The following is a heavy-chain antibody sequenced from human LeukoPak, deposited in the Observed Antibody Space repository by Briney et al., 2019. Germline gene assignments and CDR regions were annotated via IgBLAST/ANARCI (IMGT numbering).Heavy chain of an antibody. J-gene: IGHJ4*02. CDR3: ARDRDFWSGYPSY. Sequence: GGSLRLSCAASGFTFSSYAMHWVRQAPGKGLEWVAVISYDGSNKYYADSVKGRFTISRDNSKNTLYLQMNSLRAEDTAVYYCARDRDFWSGYPSYWGQGTLVTVPS. CDR2: ISYDGSNK. CDR1: GFTFSSYA. V-gene: IGHV3-30-3*01. D-gene: IGHD3-3*01.